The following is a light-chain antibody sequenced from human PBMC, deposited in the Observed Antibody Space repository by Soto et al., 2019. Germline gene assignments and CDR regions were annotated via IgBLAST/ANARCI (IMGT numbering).Light chain of an antibody. CDR3: FSHRSGDSHV. CDR1: SRDVGGYNY. V-gene: IGLV2-14*01. CDR2: GVT. J-gene: IGLJ1*01. Sequence: QSALTQPASVSGSPGQSITISRTGTSRDVGGYNYVSWYQQYPGKAPKLMIYGVTNRPSGVSNRFSGSKTGNTASLTISGLQAEDEAYYYCFSHRSGDSHVFGTGTKVTVL.